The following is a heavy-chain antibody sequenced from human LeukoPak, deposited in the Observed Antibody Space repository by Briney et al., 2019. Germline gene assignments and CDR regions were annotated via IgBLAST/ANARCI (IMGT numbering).Heavy chain of an antibody. D-gene: IGHD3-10*01. CDR1: GYTFTSYG. Sequence: ASVKVSCKASGYTFTSYGISWVRQAPGQGLEWMGWISAYNGNTNYAQKLQGRVTMTTDTSTSTAYMELRSLRSDDTAVYYRARDRGFGEPIGYYFDYWGQGTLVTVSS. V-gene: IGHV1-18*01. CDR2: ISAYNGNT. J-gene: IGHJ4*02. CDR3: ARDRGFGEPIGYYFDY.